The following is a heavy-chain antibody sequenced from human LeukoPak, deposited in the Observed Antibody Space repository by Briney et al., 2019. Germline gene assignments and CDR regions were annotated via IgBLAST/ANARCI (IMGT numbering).Heavy chain of an antibody. J-gene: IGHJ4*02. D-gene: IGHD6-13*01. CDR1: GDTFTGYY. V-gene: IGHV1-2*02. Sequence: ASVKVSCKASGDTFTGYYMHWVRQAPGQGLEWMGWINPNSGGTNYAQKFQGRVTMTRDTSISTAYMELSRLRSDDTAVYYCAREAILSIAAAANPYFDYWGQGTLVTVSS. CDR2: INPNSGGT. CDR3: AREAILSIAAAANPYFDY.